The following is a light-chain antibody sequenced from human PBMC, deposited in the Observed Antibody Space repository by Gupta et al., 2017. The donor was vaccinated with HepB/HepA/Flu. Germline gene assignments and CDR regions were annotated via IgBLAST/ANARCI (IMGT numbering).Light chain of an antibody. J-gene: IGKJ2*01. CDR1: QSLNSNY. CDR2: GAS. Sequence: ENVLTKSPGTLSLSPGERVTLSCRASQSLNSNYLAWYQQKPGQAPRLLIYGASIRATGISDRFSGSGSGTDFTLTISRLEPEDFAIYYCQQYGSSPLYTFGQGTKLQIK. V-gene: IGKV3-20*01. CDR3: QQYGSSPLYT.